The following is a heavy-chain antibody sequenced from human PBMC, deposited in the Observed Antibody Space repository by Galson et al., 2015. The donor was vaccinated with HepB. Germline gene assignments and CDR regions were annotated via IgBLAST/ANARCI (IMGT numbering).Heavy chain of an antibody. Sequence: SLRLSCAASGFTFEDYTLHWVRHVPGKGLEWVSGISWNSRDIAYVDSVKGRFTISRDNARNSLYLEMNSLKTEDTAEYYCAKGDLFCTNGVCFARSPSYYYGMDVWGQGTTVTVSS. CDR3: AKGDLFCTNGVCFARSPSYYYGMDV. D-gene: IGHD2-8*01. J-gene: IGHJ6*02. V-gene: IGHV3-9*01. CDR2: ISWNSRDI. CDR1: GFTFEDYT.